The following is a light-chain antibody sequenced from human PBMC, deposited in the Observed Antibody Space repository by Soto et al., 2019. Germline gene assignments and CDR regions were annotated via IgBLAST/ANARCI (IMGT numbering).Light chain of an antibody. Sequence: EIVLTQAPSALSLSPGERATLSFSASQSFSSYLAWYQQKPGQAPRLLIYDSSNRATGIPARFSGSGSGTDFTLTISSLEPEDFAVYYCQPRSNWLYTFGPGTKVDIK. CDR1: QSFSSY. CDR2: DSS. J-gene: IGKJ3*01. V-gene: IGKV3-11*01. CDR3: QPRSNWLYT.